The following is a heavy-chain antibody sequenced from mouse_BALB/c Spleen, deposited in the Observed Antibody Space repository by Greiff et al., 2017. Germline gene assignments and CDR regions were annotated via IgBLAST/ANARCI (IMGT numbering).Heavy chain of an antibody. CDR2: INPGSGGT. CDR1: GYAFPNYL. Sequence: VQLQQSGAELVRPGTSVKVSCKASGYAFPNYLIEWVKQRPGQGLEWIGVINPGSGGTNYNEKFKGKATLTADKSSSTAYMQLSSLTSDDSAVYFCARGGDSSYFDYWGQGTTLTVSS. V-gene: IGHV1-54*01. D-gene: IGHD2-13*01. CDR3: ARGGDSSYFDY. J-gene: IGHJ2*01.